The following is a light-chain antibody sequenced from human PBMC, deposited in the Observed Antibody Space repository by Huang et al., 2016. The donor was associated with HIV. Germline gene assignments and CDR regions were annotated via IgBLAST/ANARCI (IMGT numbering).Light chain of an antibody. CDR2: CAS. V-gene: IGKV3-20*01. Sequence: EIVLTQSPGTLSLSPGERDNLSCRASQSVRSSSLAWYQQKPGQSPRLLIFCASNRVNAIPDRFSGSGFATDFTLTISRLEPEEFAVYYCQQYGSSPLTFGGGTKVEIK. J-gene: IGKJ4*01. CDR1: QSVRSSS. CDR3: QQYGSSPLT.